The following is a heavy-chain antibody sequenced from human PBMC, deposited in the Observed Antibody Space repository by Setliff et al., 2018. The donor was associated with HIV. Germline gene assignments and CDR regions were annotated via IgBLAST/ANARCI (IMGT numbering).Heavy chain of an antibody. CDR3: ARGYGAAGGGY. CDR2: IYYSGST. J-gene: IGHJ4*02. D-gene: IGHD6-25*01. Sequence: SETLSLTCAVYGGSLSGYYWSWIRQPPGKGLEWIGYIYYSGSTNYNPSLRSRVTISVDTSKNLFSLKLSSVTAADTAVYYCARGYGAAGGGYWGQGTLVTVSS. V-gene: IGHV4-59*08. CDR1: GGSLSGYY.